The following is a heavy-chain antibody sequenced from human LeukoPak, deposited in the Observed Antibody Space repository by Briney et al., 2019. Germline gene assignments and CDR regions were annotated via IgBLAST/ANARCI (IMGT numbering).Heavy chain of an antibody. CDR3: AKDGRGSSSGSPYYFDY. V-gene: IGHV3-23*01. J-gene: IGHJ4*02. D-gene: IGHD3-22*01. Sequence: GGSLRLSSAASGFTFSSYAMSWVRQAPGQGLEWVTAISGSGGSTHYADSVKGRFTISRDNSKNTLYLQMNSLRAEDTAVYYCAKDGRGSSSGSPYYFDYWGQGTLVTVSS. CDR2: ISGSGGST. CDR1: GFTFSSYA.